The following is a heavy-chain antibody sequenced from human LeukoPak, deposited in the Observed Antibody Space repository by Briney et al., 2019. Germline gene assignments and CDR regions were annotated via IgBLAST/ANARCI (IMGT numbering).Heavy chain of an antibody. D-gene: IGHD1-1*01. J-gene: IGHJ4*02. Sequence: ASVKVSCKASGYTFTSYYMHWVRQAPGQGLEWMGWIDPNSGGTNYARKFLGRVTMTRDTFISTAYMELSRLRSDDTAVYYCARDRAGTRQDYWGQGTLVTVSS. CDR1: GYTFTSYY. V-gene: IGHV1-2*02. CDR3: ARDRAGTRQDY. CDR2: IDPNSGGT.